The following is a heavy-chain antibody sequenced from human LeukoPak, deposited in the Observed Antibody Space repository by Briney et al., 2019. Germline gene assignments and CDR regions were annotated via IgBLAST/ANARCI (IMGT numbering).Heavy chain of an antibody. Sequence: SGGSLRLSCAASGFTFSSYSMNWVRQAPGKGLEWVSGINWNGGSTGYADSVKGRFTISRDNAKNSLYLQMNSLRAEDTALYYCARSIAVVPGYWGQGTLVTVSS. J-gene: IGHJ4*02. CDR2: INWNGGST. V-gene: IGHV3-20*04. CDR1: GFTFSSYS. CDR3: ARSIAVVPGY. D-gene: IGHD6-19*01.